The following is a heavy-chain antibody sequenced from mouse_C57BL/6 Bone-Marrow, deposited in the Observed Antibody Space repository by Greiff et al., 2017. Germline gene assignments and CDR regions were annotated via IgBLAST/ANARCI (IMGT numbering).Heavy chain of an antibody. CDR3: ARRGGRLRKRYAMDY. CDR2: INPNNGGT. J-gene: IGHJ4*01. CDR1: GYTFTDYT. D-gene: IGHD1-1*01. Sequence: VQLKQSGPELVKPGASVKMSCKASGYTFTDYTMHWVKQSHGKSLEWIGYINPNNGGTSYNQKFKGKATLTVNKSSSTAYMELRSLTSEDSAVYYCARRGGRLRKRYAMDYWGQGTSVTVSS. V-gene: IGHV1-22*01.